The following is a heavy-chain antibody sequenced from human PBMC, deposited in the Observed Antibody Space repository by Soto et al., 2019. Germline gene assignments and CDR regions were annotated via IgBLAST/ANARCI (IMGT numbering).Heavy chain of an antibody. V-gene: IGHV4-59*01. Sequence: PSETLSLTCTVSGGSISSYYWSWIRQPPGKGLEWIGYIYYSGSTNYNPSLKSRVTISVDTSKNQLSLKLSSVTAADTAVYYCARGYGPGAFDIWGQGTMVTVSS. J-gene: IGHJ3*02. CDR2: IYYSGST. D-gene: IGHD1-1*01. CDR1: GGSISSYY. CDR3: ARGYGPGAFDI.